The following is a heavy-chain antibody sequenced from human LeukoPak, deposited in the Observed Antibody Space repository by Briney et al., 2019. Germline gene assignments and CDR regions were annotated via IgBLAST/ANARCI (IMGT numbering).Heavy chain of an antibody. CDR1: GFTFSSYA. D-gene: IGHD6-19*01. V-gene: IGHV3-23*01. J-gene: IGHJ4*02. CDR3: AKGSVAVPRY. Sequence: GGSLRLSCAASGFTFSSYAMSWLRQAPGKGLEWVSAISGSGGSTYYADSVKGRFTISRDNSKNTLYLQINSLRAEDTAVYYCAKGSVAVPRYWGQGTLVTVSS. CDR2: ISGSGGST.